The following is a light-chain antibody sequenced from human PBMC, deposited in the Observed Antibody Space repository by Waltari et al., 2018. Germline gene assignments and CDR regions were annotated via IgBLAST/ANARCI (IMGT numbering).Light chain of an antibody. CDR3: QQYNSDSQN. V-gene: IGKV1-5*01. J-gene: IGKJ1*01. Sequence: DIQMTQSPSTLSASVGDRVTITCRASPSIDSWLAWYQQKPGKAPKLLIYDASSLERGVPSRFSGSGSGTEFTLTISSLQPDDFATYYCQQYNSDSQNFGQGTKVEIK. CDR2: DAS. CDR1: PSIDSW.